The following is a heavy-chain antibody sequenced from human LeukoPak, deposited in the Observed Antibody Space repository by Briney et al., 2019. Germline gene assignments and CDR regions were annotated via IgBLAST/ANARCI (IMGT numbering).Heavy chain of an antibody. CDR1: GYTFTSYG. CDR2: ISAYNGNT. Sequence: GASVKASCKASGYTFTSYGISWVRQAPGQGLEWMGWISAYNGNTNYAQKLQGRVTMTTDTSTSTAYVELRSLRSDDTAVYYCARGYSGSYSGWFDPWGQGTLVTVSS. CDR3: ARGYSGSYSGWFDP. D-gene: IGHD1-26*01. V-gene: IGHV1-18*01. J-gene: IGHJ5*02.